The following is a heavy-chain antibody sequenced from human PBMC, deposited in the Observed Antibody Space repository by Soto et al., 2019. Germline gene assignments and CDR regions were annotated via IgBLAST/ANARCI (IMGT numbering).Heavy chain of an antibody. CDR2: VNHSGST. CDR1: GGSFSGYY. CDR3: ARPREPRLRGVLFFDC. V-gene: IGHV4-34*01. D-gene: IGHD1-26*01. J-gene: IGHJ4*02. Sequence: PSETLSLTCAVYGGSFSGYYWSWSCQPPGKGLEWMGEVNHSGSTNYNPSLKSRVTISVDTSKNKFSLKLSSATAAATAVDYCARPREPRLRGVLFFDCWGQGTLVTVSS.